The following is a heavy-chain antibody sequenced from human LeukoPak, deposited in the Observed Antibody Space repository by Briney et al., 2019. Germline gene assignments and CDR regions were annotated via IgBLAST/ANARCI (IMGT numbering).Heavy chain of an antibody. D-gene: IGHD4-17*01. J-gene: IGHJ2*01. CDR3: ARESYGDYGWYFVL. Sequence: GGSLRLSCAASGFSFSSYSMNWVRQAPGKGLEWVSSISSSSSYIYYADSVKGRFTISRDNAKNSLYLQVNSPRAADTAVYYCARESYGDYGWYFVLWGRGTLVTVSS. V-gene: IGHV3-21*01. CDR1: GFSFSSYS. CDR2: ISSSSSYI.